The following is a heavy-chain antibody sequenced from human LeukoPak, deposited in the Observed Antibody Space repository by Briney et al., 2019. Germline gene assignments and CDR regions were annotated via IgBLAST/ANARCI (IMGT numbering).Heavy chain of an antibody. J-gene: IGHJ6*03. CDR3: ARVDIVVVVAAKPYYYYYMDV. D-gene: IGHD2-15*01. CDR2: IKQDGSEK. CDR1: GFTFSSYW. Sequence: GGSLRLSCAASGFTFSSYWMSWVRQAPGKGLEWVANIKQDGSEKYYVDSVKGRFTISRDNAKNSLYLQMNSLRAEDTAVYYCARVDIVVVVAAKPYYYYYMDVWGKGTTVTVSS. V-gene: IGHV3-7*01.